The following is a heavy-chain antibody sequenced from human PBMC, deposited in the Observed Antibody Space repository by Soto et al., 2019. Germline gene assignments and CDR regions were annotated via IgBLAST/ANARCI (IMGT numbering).Heavy chain of an antibody. CDR1: GGSISSYY. Sequence: QVQLQESGPGLVKPSETLSLTCTVSGGSISSYYWSWIRQPPGKGLEWIGYIYYSGSTNYNPSLKSRVTISVETSKNQFSLKLSSGTAADTAVYYCARRLRRGTTRWFDPWGQGTLVTVSS. J-gene: IGHJ5*02. CDR3: ARRLRRGTTRWFDP. V-gene: IGHV4-59*08. D-gene: IGHD4-17*01. CDR2: IYYSGST.